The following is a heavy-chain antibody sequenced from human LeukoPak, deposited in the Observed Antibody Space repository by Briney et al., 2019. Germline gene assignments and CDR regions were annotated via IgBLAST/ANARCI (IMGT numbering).Heavy chain of an antibody. D-gene: IGHD5-18*01. CDR1: GGSITTSFY. CDR3: TRRDSPTKWFDP. J-gene: IGHJ5*02. Sequence: PSETPSLTCSVSGGSITTSFYCNWIRQSPGQGLEWIGSTHYSGSNSYNPSLSSRVSMSVDTSRHQCFLRLTSVTAADTAVYYCTRRDSPTKWFDPWGQGTLVTVSS. CDR2: THYSGSN. V-gene: IGHV4-39*01.